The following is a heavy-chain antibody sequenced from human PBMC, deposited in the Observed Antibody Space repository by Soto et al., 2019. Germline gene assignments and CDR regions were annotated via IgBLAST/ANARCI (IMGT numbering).Heavy chain of an antibody. Sequence: ASVEVSCTESGYTFTRYGISWVRQDTEQGLEWMGWISGYNGDTNYAQKFQGRVSMTIDTSTTTAYMELRSLTSDDTAVYYCAKNGQPPYYYYGLDVWGQGTKVTVSS. CDR2: ISGYNGDT. CDR3: AKNGQPPYYYYGLDV. CDR1: GYTFTRYG. V-gene: IGHV1-18*01. J-gene: IGHJ6*02. D-gene: IGHD2-8*01.